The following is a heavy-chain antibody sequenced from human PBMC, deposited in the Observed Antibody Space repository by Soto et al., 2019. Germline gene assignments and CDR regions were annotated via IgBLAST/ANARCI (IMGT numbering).Heavy chain of an antibody. Sequence: QVQLVQSGAAVKKPGASVKVSCKASGYTFTSYGFSWVRQAPGQGLEWMGWISAYNGNTNYAQKLQGRVTMTTDTSTSTASMQLRSLSSDDTAVYYCASYHLNSYYYGMAVWGQGTTVTVSS. CDR1: GYTFTSYG. J-gene: IGHJ6*02. CDR3: ASYHLNSYYYGMAV. CDR2: ISAYNGNT. V-gene: IGHV1-18*01.